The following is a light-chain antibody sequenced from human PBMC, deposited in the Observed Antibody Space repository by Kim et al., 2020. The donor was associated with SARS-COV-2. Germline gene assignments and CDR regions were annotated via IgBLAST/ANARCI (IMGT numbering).Light chain of an antibody. V-gene: IGKV3-15*01. CDR2: AAS. CDR1: QSINTN. J-gene: IGKJ2*01. CDR3: QQYDNWLYT. Sequence: SVSPGERLTLSCRASQSINTNLAWYQHKPGQAPRLLIYAASTRATGVATRFSGSASGTEFTLTISSLQSEDFAVYYCQQYDNWLYTFGQGTKLEI.